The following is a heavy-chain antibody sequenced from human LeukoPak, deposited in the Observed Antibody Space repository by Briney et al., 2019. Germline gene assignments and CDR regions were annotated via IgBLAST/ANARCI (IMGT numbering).Heavy chain of an antibody. D-gene: IGHD6-13*01. CDR1: GFTFSSYN. CDR2: ISPGSSTI. V-gene: IGHV3-48*02. CDR3: ARSKQLDY. J-gene: IGHJ4*02. Sequence: PGGSLRLSCAASGFTFSSYNMNWVRQAPGKGLEWVSYISPGSSTIHYADSVKGRFTISRDNAKNSLFLQMNSLRDEDTAVYYCARSKQLDYWGQGTLVTVSS.